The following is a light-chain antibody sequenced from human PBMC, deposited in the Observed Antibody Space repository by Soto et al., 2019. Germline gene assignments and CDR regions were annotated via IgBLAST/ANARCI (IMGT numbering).Light chain of an antibody. CDR1: QSVSSSY. CDR2: GAS. CDR3: QQYNNWWT. Sequence: EIVFTHSPVTLSLSPVERATLSCRASQSVSSSYLAWYQQKPGQAPRLLIYGASTRATGIPARFSGSGSGTEFTLTISSLQSEDFAVYYCQQYNNWWTFGQGTKVDIK. J-gene: IGKJ1*01. V-gene: IGKV3-15*01.